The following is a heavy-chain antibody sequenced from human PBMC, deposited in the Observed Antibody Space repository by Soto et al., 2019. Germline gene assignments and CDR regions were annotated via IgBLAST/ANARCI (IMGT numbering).Heavy chain of an antibody. CDR2: INPNSGGT. V-gene: IGHV1-2*02. CDR1: GYTFTGYY. D-gene: IGHD3-22*01. Sequence: ASVKVSCKASGYTFTGYYMHWVRQAPGQGLEWMGWINPNSGGTNYAQKFQGRVTMTRDTSISTAYMELSRLRSDDTAAYYCARRGSGYYYFDYWGQGTLVTVSS. CDR3: ARRGSGYYYFDY. J-gene: IGHJ4*02.